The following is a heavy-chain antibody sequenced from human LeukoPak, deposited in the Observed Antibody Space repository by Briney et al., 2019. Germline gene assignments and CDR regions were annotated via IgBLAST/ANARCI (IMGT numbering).Heavy chain of an antibody. CDR2: IYHSGST. D-gene: IGHD1-26*01. Sequence: PSETLSLTCAVSSGSINSSNWWRWVRQPPGKGLEWIGEIYHSGSTNYNPSLKSRVIISVDKSKNQFYLKLSSVTAADTAVYYCVSLSGNQTLDCWGQGTLVSVSS. V-gene: IGHV4-4*02. CDR3: VSLSGNQTLDC. J-gene: IGHJ4*02. CDR1: SGSINSSNW.